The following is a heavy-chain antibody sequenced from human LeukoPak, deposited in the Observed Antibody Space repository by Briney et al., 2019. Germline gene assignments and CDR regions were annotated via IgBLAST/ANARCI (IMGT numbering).Heavy chain of an antibody. V-gene: IGHV5-51*01. J-gene: IGHJ6*02. D-gene: IGHD2-15*01. CDR2: IYPGDSDT. Sequence: GESLTISCKGSGSSFTSYWIGWVRQMPGKGLEWMGIIYPGDSDTRYSPSFQGQVTISADKSISTAYLQWSSLMASDTAMYYCARAPYCSGGSCYSPYDYYGMDVWGQGTTVTVSS. CDR1: GSSFTSYW. CDR3: ARAPYCSGGSCYSPYDYYGMDV.